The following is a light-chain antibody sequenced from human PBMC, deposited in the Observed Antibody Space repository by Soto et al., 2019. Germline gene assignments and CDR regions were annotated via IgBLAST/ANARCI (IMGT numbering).Light chain of an antibody. Sequence: DIQMTQSPSSVSASVGDRVTITCRATQGLSDSLAWYQQKPGKAPKLLIYVTSRLQSGVPSRFSGSVSGTDFTLTIDRLQPEDLATYYCQHGYNWPLTFSQGTRLEIK. CDR3: QHGYNWPLT. CDR1: QGLSDS. J-gene: IGKJ5*01. V-gene: IGKV1-12*01. CDR2: VTS.